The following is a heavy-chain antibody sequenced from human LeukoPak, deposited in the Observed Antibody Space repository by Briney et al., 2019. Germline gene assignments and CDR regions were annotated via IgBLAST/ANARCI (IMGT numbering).Heavy chain of an antibody. CDR3: ARAGRYYDILTGYSEYNWFDP. V-gene: IGHV3-72*01. CDR2: TRNKANSYTT. CDR1: GFTFSDHY. Sequence: GGSLRLSCAASGFTFSDHYMDWVRQAPGKGLEWVGRTRNKANSYTTEYAASVKGRFTISRDDSKNSLYLQMNSLRAEDTALYYCARAGRYYDILTGYSEYNWFDPWGQGTLVTVSS. D-gene: IGHD3-9*01. J-gene: IGHJ5*02.